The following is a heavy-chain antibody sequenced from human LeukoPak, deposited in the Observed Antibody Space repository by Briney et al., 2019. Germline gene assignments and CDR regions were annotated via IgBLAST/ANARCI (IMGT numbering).Heavy chain of an antibody. J-gene: IGHJ5*02. V-gene: IGHV4-38-2*01. CDR1: DYSISSGYD. D-gene: IGHD3-16*01. CDR3: ATTTIGGVNWFDP. Sequence: SETLSLTCAVSDYSISSGYDWGWIRQPPGQGLEWIGSIYHSGSTYYNPSLKSRVTISVDTSKNQFSLKLSSVTAADTAVYYCATTTIGGVNWFDPWGQGTLVTVSS. CDR2: IYHSGST.